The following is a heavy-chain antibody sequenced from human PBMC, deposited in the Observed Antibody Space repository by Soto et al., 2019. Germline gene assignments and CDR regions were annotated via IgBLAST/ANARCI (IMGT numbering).Heavy chain of an antibody. D-gene: IGHD3-9*01. J-gene: IGHJ6*02. CDR2: INPNSGGT. CDR3: ALTGYYRYYYYGMDV. CDR1: GYTFTGYY. V-gene: IGHV1-2*04. Sequence: ASVKVSCKASGYTFTGYYMHWVRQAPGQGLEWMGWINPNSGGTNYAQKFQGWVTMTRDTSISTAYTELSRLRSDDTAVYYCALTGYYRYYYYGMDVWGQGTTVTVSS.